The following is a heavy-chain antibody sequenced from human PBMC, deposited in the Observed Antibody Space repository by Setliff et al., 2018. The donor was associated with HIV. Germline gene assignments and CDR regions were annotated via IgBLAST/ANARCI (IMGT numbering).Heavy chain of an antibody. CDR3: TRRDYNFWSSFNLKFYYNMDV. CDR2: IFYSGST. Sequence: PSETLSLTCTVSGGSISSRMYNWGWIRQPPGKGLEWIGNIFYSGSTSYNPSLKSRVTISVDTSKNQFSLKLASVTAADTAVYYCTRRDYNFWSSFNLKFYYNMDVWGKGTTVTV. D-gene: IGHD3-3*01. J-gene: IGHJ6*03. V-gene: IGHV4-39*01. CDR1: GGSISSRMYN.